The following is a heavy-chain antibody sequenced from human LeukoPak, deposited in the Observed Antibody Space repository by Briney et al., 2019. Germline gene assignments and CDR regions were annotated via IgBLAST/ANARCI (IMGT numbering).Heavy chain of an antibody. CDR2: INPSGGST. D-gene: IGHD3-22*01. J-gene: IGHJ3*02. Sequence: GASVKVSCKASGYTFTSYYMHWVRQAPGQGLEWMGIINPSGGSTSYAQKFQGRVTMTRDMSTSTVYMELSSLRSEDTAVYYCASSKNYYDSSGSDAFDIWGQGTMVTVSS. V-gene: IGHV1-46*01. CDR3: ASSKNYYDSSGSDAFDI. CDR1: GYTFTSYY.